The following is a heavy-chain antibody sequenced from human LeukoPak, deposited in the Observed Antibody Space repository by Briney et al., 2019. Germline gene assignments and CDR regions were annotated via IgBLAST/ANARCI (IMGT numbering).Heavy chain of an antibody. Sequence: SETLSLTCTVSGGSISSYYWSWIRQPPGKGLEWIGYIYYSGSTNYNPSLKSRVTISVDTSKNQFSLKLSSVTAADTAVYYCARDRGRDYCSITSCYAYYYGIDVWGQGTTVTVSS. V-gene: IGHV4-59*01. CDR2: IYYSGST. J-gene: IGHJ6*02. CDR1: GGSISSYY. D-gene: IGHD2-2*01. CDR3: ARDRGRDYCSITSCYAYYYGIDV.